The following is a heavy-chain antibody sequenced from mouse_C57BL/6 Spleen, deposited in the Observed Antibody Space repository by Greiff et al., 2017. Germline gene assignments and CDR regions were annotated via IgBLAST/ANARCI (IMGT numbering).Heavy chain of an antibody. CDR3: ARASYGSSSFAY. Sequence: EVQRVESGPGLVKPSQSLSLTCSVTGYSITSGYYWNWIRQFPGNKLEWMGYISYDGSNNYNPSLKNRSSITRDTSKNQFFLKLNSVTTEDTATYYCARASYGSSSFAYWGQGTLVTVSA. D-gene: IGHD1-1*01. CDR2: ISYDGSN. J-gene: IGHJ3*01. V-gene: IGHV3-6*01. CDR1: GYSITSGYY.